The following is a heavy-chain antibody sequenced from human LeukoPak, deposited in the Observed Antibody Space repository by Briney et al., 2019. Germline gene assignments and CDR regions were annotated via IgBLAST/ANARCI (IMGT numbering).Heavy chain of an antibody. CDR2: IYYSGST. D-gene: IGHD4-17*01. CDR3: ARPHDYGDYGGNWFDP. J-gene: IGHJ5*02. Sequence: PSETLSLTCTVSGGSISSSSYYWGWIRQPPGKGLEWIGSIYYSGSTYYNPSLKSRVTISVDTSKNQLSLKLSSVTAADTAVYYCARPHDYGDYGGNWFDPWGQGTLVTVSS. V-gene: IGHV4-39*01. CDR1: GGSISSSSYY.